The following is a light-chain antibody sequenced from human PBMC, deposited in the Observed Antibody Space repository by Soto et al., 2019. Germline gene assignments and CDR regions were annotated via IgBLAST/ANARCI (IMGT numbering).Light chain of an antibody. CDR3: QSYDSSLSGVV. CDR1: SSNIGTGYD. Sequence: QSVLTQPPSVSGAPGQRVTISCTGSSSNIGTGYDEHWYQQLPGTAPKLLIYVNNNRPSGVPDRFSGSKSGTSASLAITGLQAEDEADYYCQSYDSSLSGVVFGGGTKVTVL. J-gene: IGLJ2*01. V-gene: IGLV1-40*01. CDR2: VNN.